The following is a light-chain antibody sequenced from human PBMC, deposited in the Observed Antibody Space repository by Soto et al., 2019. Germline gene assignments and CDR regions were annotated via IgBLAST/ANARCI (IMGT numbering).Light chain of an antibody. J-gene: IGLJ1*01. CDR3: SSYTSSITYV. CDR1: SSDVGGSNG. Sequence: QSALTQPPSVSGSPGQSVAISCTGTSSDVGGSNGVSWYQQPPGTAPKLIIYDVSNRPSGVPDRFSGSKSGNTASLIISGLQAEDEGDDYCSSYTSSITYVFGTGTKVTVL. CDR2: DVS. V-gene: IGLV2-18*02.